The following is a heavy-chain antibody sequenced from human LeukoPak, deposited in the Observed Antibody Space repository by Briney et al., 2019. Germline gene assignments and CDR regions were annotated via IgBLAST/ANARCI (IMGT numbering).Heavy chain of an antibody. CDR2: VNPNSGGT. CDR3: ARGSGSNDAFDI. D-gene: IGHD1-26*01. J-gene: IGHJ3*02. Sequence: ASVNVSCKASGYTFIGYYVHWVRQAPGQGLEWMGWVNPNSGGTDYAQKFQGRITMTRETSISTAYMELSRLRSDDTAVYYCARGSGSNDAFDIWGQGTMVTVSS. V-gene: IGHV1-2*02. CDR1: GYTFIGYY.